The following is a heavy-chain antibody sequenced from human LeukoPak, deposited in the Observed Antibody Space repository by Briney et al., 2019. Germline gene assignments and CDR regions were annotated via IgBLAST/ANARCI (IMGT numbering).Heavy chain of an antibody. D-gene: IGHD5-24*01. J-gene: IGHJ3*02. CDR1: GGSISSYY. CDR2: IYYSGST. V-gene: IGHV4-59*01. Sequence: PSETLSLTCTVSGGSISSYYWSWLRQPPGKGLEWIGYIYYSGSTNYNPSLKSRVTISVDTSKNQFSLKLSSVTAADTAVYYCARFRRDGYTRAFDIWGQGTMVTVSS. CDR3: ARFRRDGYTRAFDI.